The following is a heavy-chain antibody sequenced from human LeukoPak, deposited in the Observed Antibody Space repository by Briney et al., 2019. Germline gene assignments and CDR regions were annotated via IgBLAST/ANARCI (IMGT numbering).Heavy chain of an antibody. Sequence: VASAKVSCKASGYTLTGYYMHWVPLAPGQGLGWMGWINPSSGDTNYAQKFQGRVTMTRDTSISTAYMELSRLRSDDTAVYYCAKNPYEYYFDYWGQGTLVTVSS. V-gene: IGHV1-2*03. CDR3: AKNPYEYYFDY. CDR2: INPSSGDT. J-gene: IGHJ4*02. D-gene: IGHD5-12*01. CDR1: GYTLTGYY.